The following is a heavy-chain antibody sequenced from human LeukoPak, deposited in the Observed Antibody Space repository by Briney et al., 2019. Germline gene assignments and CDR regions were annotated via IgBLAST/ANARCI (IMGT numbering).Heavy chain of an antibody. J-gene: IGHJ5*02. CDR2: ITGSGGST. V-gene: IGHV3-23*01. CDR3: AKEIIVVVTAAPEVSWFDP. D-gene: IGHD2-21*02. CDR1: GLTFSSNA. Sequence: GGSLRLSCAASGLTFSSNAMSWVRKAPGKGLEWVSAITGSGGSTYYADSVKGRFTISRDNSKNTLYLQMNSLRAEDTAVYYCAKEIIVVVTAAPEVSWFDPWGQGTLVTVSS.